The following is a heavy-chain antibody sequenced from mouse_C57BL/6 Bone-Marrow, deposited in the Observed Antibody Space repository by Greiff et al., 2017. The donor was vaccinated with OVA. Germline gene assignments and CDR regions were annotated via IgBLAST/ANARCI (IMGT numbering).Heavy chain of an antibody. CDR1: GYPFTSYG. CDR3: ARQLRLGYFDY. CDR2: IYTRSGNT. D-gene: IGHD3-2*02. V-gene: IGHV1-81*01. J-gene: IGHJ2*01. Sequence: VKLMESGAELARPGASVKLSCKASGYPFTSYGISWVKQRTGQGREWIGEIYTRSGNTYYNEKFKGKATLTADKSSSTAYRELRSLTSEDSAVYFCARQLRLGYFDYWGQGTTLTVSS.